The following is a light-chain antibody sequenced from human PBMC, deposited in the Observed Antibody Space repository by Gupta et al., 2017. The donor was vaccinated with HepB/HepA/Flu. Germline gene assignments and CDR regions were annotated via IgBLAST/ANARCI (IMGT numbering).Light chain of an antibody. CDR3: QVWDIGTDNHVV. CDR2: GDS. CDR1: DIGSKS. Sequence: STLLPQPPPVPVAQDKTARITWGGNDIGSKSVHWYQQKPGQAPLLVVYGDSDRPSGIPDRFSGSNSGNTATLTISKVEAGDEADYYGQVWDIGTDNHVVFGGGTNLTVL. J-gene: IGLJ3*02. V-gene: IGLV3-21*03.